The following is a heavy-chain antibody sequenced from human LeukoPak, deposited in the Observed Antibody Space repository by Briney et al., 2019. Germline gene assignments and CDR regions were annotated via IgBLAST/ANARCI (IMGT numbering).Heavy chain of an antibody. J-gene: IGHJ4*02. V-gene: IGHV3-15*01. D-gene: IGHD3-10*01. CDR3: TTAPKYYYGSGSPIGRLDY. CDR1: GFTFSNAW. Sequence: GGSLRLSCAASGFTFSNAWMSWVRQAPGKGLEWVGRIKSKTDGGTTDYAAPVKGRFTISRDDSKNTLYLQMNSLKTEDTAVYYCTTAPKYYYGSGSPIGRLDYWGQGTLVTVSS. CDR2: IKSKTDGGTT.